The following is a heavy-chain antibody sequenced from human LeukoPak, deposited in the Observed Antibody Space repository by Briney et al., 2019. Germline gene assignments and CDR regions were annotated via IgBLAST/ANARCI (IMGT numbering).Heavy chain of an antibody. CDR3: ARQMYSSGWYEARDY. D-gene: IGHD6-19*01. V-gene: IGHV5-51*01. CDR2: IYPGDSDT. CDR1: GYSFTSYW. Sequence: GESLKISCKGSGYSFTSYWIGWVRQMPGKGLESMGIIYPGDSDTRYSPSFQGQVTISADKSISTAYLQWSSLKASDTAMYYCARQMYSSGWYEARDYWGQGTLVTVSS. J-gene: IGHJ4*02.